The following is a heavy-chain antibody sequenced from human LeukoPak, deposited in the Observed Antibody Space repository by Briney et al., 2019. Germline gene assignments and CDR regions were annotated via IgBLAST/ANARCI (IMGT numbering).Heavy chain of an antibody. CDR3: ARNYYDSSTYNYPAGYYYYMDV. Sequence: PGGSLRLSCTASGFSFSSYGIHWVRQAPGKGLEWVTFIHYDGNNKYYADSVKGRFTISRDNSKKTLDLQMNRLSVADTAAYYCARNYYDSSTYNYPAGYYYYMDVWGKGTTVTVS. J-gene: IGHJ6*03. CDR2: IHYDGNNK. V-gene: IGHV3-30*02. CDR1: GFSFSSYG. D-gene: IGHD3-22*01.